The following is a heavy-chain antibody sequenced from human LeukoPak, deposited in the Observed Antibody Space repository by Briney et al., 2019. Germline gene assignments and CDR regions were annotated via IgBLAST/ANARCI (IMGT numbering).Heavy chain of an antibody. V-gene: IGHV3-7*01. CDR3: ARRGGSSSRRSPIDY. CDR2: IKPDGGQR. CDR1: GFTFSDYW. J-gene: IGHJ4*02. D-gene: IGHD6-6*01. Sequence: GGSLRLSCTASGFTFSDYWMTWVRQAPGKGPEWVANIKPDGGQRYYVDSVRGRFTISRDNAKNSLFLQMNGLRAEDTAVYYCARRGGSSSRRSPIDYWGQGTLVTVSS.